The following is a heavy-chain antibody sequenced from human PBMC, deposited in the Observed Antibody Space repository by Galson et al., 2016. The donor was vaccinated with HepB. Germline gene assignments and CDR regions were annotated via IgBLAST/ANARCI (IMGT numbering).Heavy chain of an antibody. J-gene: IGHJ4*02. V-gene: IGHV3-21*01. CDR3: ARVRDGDPSDF. D-gene: IGHD5-24*01. CDR2: ITATSAYV. CDR1: GFTFSGFT. Sequence: SLRLSCAGSGFTFSGFTMTWVRQAPGKGLEWLSSITATSAYVHYADSLRGRFTISRDNTKNSLYLQINSLRPEDTASYYCARVRDGDPSDFWGQGTLVTVSS.